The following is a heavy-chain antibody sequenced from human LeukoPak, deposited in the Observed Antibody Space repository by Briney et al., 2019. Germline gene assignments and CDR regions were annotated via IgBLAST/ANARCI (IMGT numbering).Heavy chain of an antibody. Sequence: PSESLSLTCSVSGCTVSSGSYYWSWIRQPPGKGLEWIGYIYYSGSTNYNPSLKSRVTISVDTSKNQFSLKLSSVTAADTAVYYCARGEPWSSGWYGAADYWGQGTLVTVSS. CDR2: IYYSGST. V-gene: IGHV4-61*01. D-gene: IGHD6-19*01. CDR1: GCTVSSGSYY. J-gene: IGHJ4*02. CDR3: ARGEPWSSGWYGAADY.